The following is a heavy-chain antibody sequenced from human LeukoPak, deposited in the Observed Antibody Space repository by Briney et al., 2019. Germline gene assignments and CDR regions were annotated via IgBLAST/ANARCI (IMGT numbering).Heavy chain of an antibody. Sequence: SETLSLTCAVYGGSFSGYYRSWIRQPPGKGLEWIGEINHSGSTNYNPSLKSRVTISVDTSKNQFSLKLSSVTAADTAVYYCASRTGYSSGWYGYWGQGTLVTVSS. CDR3: ASRTGYSSGWYGY. J-gene: IGHJ4*02. V-gene: IGHV4-34*01. CDR1: GGSFSGYY. D-gene: IGHD6-19*01. CDR2: INHSGST.